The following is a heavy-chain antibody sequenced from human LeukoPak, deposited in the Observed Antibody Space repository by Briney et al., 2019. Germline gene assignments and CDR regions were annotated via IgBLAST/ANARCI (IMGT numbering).Heavy chain of an antibody. Sequence: PGGSLRLSCAASGFTFSNAWMSWVRQAPGKGLEWVGCIKSKTDGGTTDYAAPVKGRFTISRDDSKNTLYLQMNSLKTEDTAVYYCTTGPTGDVLLWFGEPLDIWGQGTMVTVSS. J-gene: IGHJ3*02. V-gene: IGHV3-15*01. CDR1: GFTFSNAW. CDR3: TTGPTGDVLLWFGEPLDI. CDR2: IKSKTDGGTT. D-gene: IGHD3-10*01.